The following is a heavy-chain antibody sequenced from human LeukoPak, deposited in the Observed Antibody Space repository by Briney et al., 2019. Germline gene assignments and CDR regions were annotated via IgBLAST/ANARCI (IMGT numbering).Heavy chain of an antibody. CDR1: GYTFTSYD. CDR2: MNPNSGNT. V-gene: IGHV1-8*01. J-gene: IGHJ6*03. CDR3: ARGGDVGYYYYMDV. D-gene: IGHD2-21*02. Sequence: ASVKVSCKASGYTFTSYDINWLRQATGQGLEWMGWMNPNSGNTGYAQKFQGRVTMTRNTSISTAYMELSSLRSEDTAVYYCARGGDVGYYYYMDVWGKGTTVTVSS.